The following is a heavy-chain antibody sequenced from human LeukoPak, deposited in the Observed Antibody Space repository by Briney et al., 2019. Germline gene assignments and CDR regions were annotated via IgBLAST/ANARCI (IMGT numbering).Heavy chain of an antibody. CDR2: LDGSSGGI. CDR3: ARDHGYSYGYYYYYYMDV. CDR1: GFTFSIYA. J-gene: IGHJ6*03. Sequence: GGSLRLSCAASGFTFSIYAMNWVRQGPGKGLEWVSGLDGSSGGITYADSVKGRFTISRDNAKNSLYLQMNSLRAEDTAVYYCARDHGYSYGYYYYYYMDVWGKGTTVTVSS. D-gene: IGHD5-18*01. V-gene: IGHV3-23*01.